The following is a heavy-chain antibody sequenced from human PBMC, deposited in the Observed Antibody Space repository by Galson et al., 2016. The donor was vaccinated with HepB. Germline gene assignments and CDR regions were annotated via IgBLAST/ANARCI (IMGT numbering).Heavy chain of an antibody. CDR1: GFTFSSYA. J-gene: IGHJ4*01. D-gene: IGHD5-18*01. CDR2: ISGSGASR. CDR3: SKDRQLWSRASTYFDT. Sequence: SLRLSCAASGFTFSSYAMSWVRQAPGKGLEWVSGISGSGASRDYADSVKGRFIISRDTYKSTLYLEMSSLRAEDTAIYYCSKDRQLWSRASTYFDTWGHGALVTVSS. V-gene: IGHV3-23*01.